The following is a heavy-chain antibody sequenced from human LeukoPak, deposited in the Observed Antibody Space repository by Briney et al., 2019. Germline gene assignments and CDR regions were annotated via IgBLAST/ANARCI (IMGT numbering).Heavy chain of an antibody. CDR3: ATPSQEGPGFYYYGMDV. CDR1: GDTLTELS. CDR2: FDPENGET. D-gene: IGHD1-14*01. J-gene: IGHJ6*02. V-gene: IGHV1-24*01. Sequence: ASMKVSCKVSGDTLTELSMHWVRQAPGKGLEWMGNFDPENGETIYAKKFQGRVTMTEDTSIDTAYMELSSLRSDDTAVYYCATPSQEGPGFYYYGMDVWGQGTSVTVSS.